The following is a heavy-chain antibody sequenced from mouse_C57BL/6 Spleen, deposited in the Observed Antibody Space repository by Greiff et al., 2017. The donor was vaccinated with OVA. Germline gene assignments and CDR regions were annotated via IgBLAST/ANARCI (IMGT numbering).Heavy chain of an antibody. CDR1: GYSITSGYY. Sequence: EVKLQESGPGLVKPSQSLSLTCSVTGYSITSGYYWNWIRQFPGNKLEWMGYISYDGSNNYNPSLKNRISITRDTSKNQFFLKLNSVTTEDTATYYCAHWDKDYAMDYWGQGTSVTVSS. J-gene: IGHJ4*01. CDR2: ISYDGSN. CDR3: AHWDKDYAMDY. V-gene: IGHV3-6*01. D-gene: IGHD4-1*01.